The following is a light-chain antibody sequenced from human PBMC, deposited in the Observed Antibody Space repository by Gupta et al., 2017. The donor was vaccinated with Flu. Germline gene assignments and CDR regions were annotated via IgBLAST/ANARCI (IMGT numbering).Light chain of an antibody. J-gene: IGKJ1*01. CDR1: QSISTY. Sequence: DIQMTQSPSSLSASVGDRVTITCRASQSISTYLNWYQQKPWKAPKLLIYAASSLQSGVPSRFSDSGSGTDFTLSISRLQPEDFATYYCHGSDSIAKTFGQGTKVEVK. CDR3: HGSDSIAKT. V-gene: IGKV1-39*01. CDR2: AAS.